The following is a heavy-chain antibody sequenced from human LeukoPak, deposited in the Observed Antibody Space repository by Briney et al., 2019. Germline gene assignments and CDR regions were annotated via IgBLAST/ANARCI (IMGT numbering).Heavy chain of an antibody. CDR3: TRWGIAAVPFDY. CDR2: IRSKAYGGTT. D-gene: IGHD6-13*01. CDR1: GFTFGDYA. J-gene: IGHJ4*02. Sequence: LRLSCTASGFTFGDYAMSWFRQAPGKGLEWVGFIRSKAYGGTTEHAASVKGRFTISRDDSKSIAYLQMNSLKTEDTAVYYCTRWGIAAVPFDYWGQGTLVTVSS. V-gene: IGHV3-49*03.